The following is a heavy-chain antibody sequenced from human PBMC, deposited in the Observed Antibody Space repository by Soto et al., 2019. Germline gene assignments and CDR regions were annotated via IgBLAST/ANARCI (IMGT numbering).Heavy chain of an antibody. Sequence: PGPTLVNPTETLTLTCTFSGFSLNTDGVAVGWIRQPPGKALEWLGLFYWDDDKRYSPSQESRLSITRDTSKSQVILTMTNMEPVDTGIYYCAYIKGEASGTGNWFDPSGQGTRVTGSS. CDR3: AYIKGEASGTGNWFDP. CDR1: GFSLNTDGVA. J-gene: IGHJ5*02. D-gene: IGHD1-1*01. V-gene: IGHV2-5*02. CDR2: FYWDDDK.